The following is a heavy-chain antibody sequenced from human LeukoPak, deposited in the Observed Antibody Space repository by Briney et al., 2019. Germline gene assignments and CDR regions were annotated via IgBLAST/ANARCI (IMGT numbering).Heavy chain of an antibody. CDR2: IYSSGST. V-gene: IGHV4-4*07. D-gene: IGHD6-19*01. J-gene: IGHJ4*02. CDR3: ARTTVAGEWDY. Sequence: SETLSLTCTVSGGSITSYYWSWIRQPAGKGLEWIGRIYSSGSTNYNPSLKSRVTMSVDTPKNHFSLKLTSVTAADTAVYYCARTTVAGEWDYWGQGSLVTVSS. CDR1: GGSITSYY.